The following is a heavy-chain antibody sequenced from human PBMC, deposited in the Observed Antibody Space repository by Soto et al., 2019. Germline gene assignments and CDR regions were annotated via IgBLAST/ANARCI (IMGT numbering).Heavy chain of an antibody. D-gene: IGHD3-3*01. Sequence: PGGSLRLSCAASGFNLSGHSMNWVRQAPGKGLEWVAMIWNAGSEKYFADSVKGRFTISRDNSKNMLSLQMNSLRAEDTAVYYCARGVGRGFRSGHNYYYMDVWGKGTTVTVSS. CDR2: IWNAGSEK. J-gene: IGHJ6*03. CDR1: GFNLSGHS. V-gene: IGHV3-33*08. CDR3: ARGVGRGFRSGHNYYYMDV.